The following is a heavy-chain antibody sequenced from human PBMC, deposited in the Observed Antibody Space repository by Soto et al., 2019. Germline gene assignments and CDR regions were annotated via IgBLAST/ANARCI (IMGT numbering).Heavy chain of an antibody. J-gene: IGHJ3*02. CDR1: GFTFSSYS. Sequence: EVQLVESGGGQVKPGGSLRLSCAASGFTFSSYSMNWVRQAPGKGLEWVTSISSSSSYIYYADSVKGRFTISRDNAKNPLYLQLNRLRVSDTAVYYCARARDRAMVLDGFDIWGQGTMVTVAS. CDR2: ISSSSSYI. CDR3: ARARDRAMVLDGFDI. V-gene: IGHV3-21*01. D-gene: IGHD5-18*01.